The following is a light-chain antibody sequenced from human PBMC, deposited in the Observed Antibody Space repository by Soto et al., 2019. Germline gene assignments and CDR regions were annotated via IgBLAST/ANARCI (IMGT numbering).Light chain of an antibody. V-gene: IGKV1-9*01. CDR2: AAS. Sequence: IHLTHSPSSLSASVVDRVTITCRASQGISSYLAWYQQKPGKAPKLLIYAASTLESGVPSRFSGSGSGTDFTLTITRLQPEDFATYYCQQLNRFGQGTKVDIK. J-gene: IGKJ2*01. CDR1: QGISSY. CDR3: QQLNR.